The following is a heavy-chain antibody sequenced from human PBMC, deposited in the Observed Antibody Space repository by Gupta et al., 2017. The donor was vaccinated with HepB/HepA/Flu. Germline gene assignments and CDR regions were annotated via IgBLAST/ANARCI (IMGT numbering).Heavy chain of an antibody. Sequence: HMTLKESGPTLVKPTQTLTLNCTFSGFSLSTSGVGVGWIRQPPGKALEWLALIYWDDDKRYSPSLKSRLTITKDTSKNQVVLTMTKMDPVDTATYYCAHSPEWSGSVDYWGQGTLVTVSS. J-gene: IGHJ4*02. D-gene: IGHD1-26*01. CDR3: AHSPEWSGSVDY. CDR1: GFSLSTSGVG. CDR2: IYWDDDK. V-gene: IGHV2-5*02.